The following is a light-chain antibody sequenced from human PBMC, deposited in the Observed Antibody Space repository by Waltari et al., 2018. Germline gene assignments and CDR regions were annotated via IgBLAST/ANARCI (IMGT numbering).Light chain of an antibody. J-gene: IGLJ1*01. Sequence: QSALTQPASVSGSPGQSITISCTGSNSDIGTYNLVSWYQHHPGKAPKLIIFEANKRPSGVSNRFSVSKSGNTASLTISWLQAEDEADYYCCSYAGSSSYVFGPGTKVTVL. CDR1: NSDIGTYNL. CDR3: CSYAGSSSYV. CDR2: EAN. V-gene: IGLV2-23*01.